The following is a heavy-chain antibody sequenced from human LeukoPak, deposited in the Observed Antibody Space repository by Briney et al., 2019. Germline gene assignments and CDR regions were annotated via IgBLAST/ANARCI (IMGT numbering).Heavy chain of an antibody. D-gene: IGHD3-10*01. CDR3: ARHMVRGVPYNWLDP. CDR1: GGSISSGSYY. J-gene: IGHJ5*02. Sequence: SQTLFLTCTVSGGSISSGSYYWSWIRQPAGKGLEWIGRIYTSGSTNYNPSLKSRVTISVDTSKNQFSLKLSSVTAADTAFYYCARHMVRGVPYNWLDPWGQGILVTVSS. CDR2: IYTSGST. V-gene: IGHV4-61*02.